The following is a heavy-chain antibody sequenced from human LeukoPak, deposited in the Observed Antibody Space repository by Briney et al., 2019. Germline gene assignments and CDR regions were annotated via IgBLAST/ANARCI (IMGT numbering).Heavy chain of an antibody. CDR2: IYYSGST. V-gene: IGHV4-39*01. CDR1: GGSISSSSYY. D-gene: IGHD6-6*01. Sequence: PSETLSLTCTVSGGSISSSSYYWGWIRQPPGKGLEWIGSIYYSGSTYYNPSLKSRVTISVDTSNNQFSLKLSSVTAADTAVYYCARRRIAARPNYYYYYMDVWGKGTTVTVSS. CDR3: ARRRIAARPNYYYYYMDV. J-gene: IGHJ6*03.